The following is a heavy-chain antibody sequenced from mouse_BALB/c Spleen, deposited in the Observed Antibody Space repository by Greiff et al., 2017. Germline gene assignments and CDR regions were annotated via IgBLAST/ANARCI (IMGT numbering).Heavy chain of an antibody. CDR2: IWTGGGT. Sequence: VQRVESGPGLVAPSQSLSITCTVSGFSLTSYDISWIRQPPGKGLEWLGVIWTGGGTNYNSAFMSRLSISKDNSKSQVFLKMNSLQTDDTAIYYCVRGRAWFAYWGQGTLVTVSA. CDR1: GFSLTSYD. J-gene: IGHJ3*01. CDR3: VRGRAWFAY. V-gene: IGHV2-9-2*01.